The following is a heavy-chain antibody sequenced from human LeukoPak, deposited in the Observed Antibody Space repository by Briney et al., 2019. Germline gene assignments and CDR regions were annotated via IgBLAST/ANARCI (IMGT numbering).Heavy chain of an antibody. CDR2: ISWNSGSI. J-gene: IGHJ6*02. Sequence: GGSLRLSCAASGFTFDDYAMHWVRQAPGNGLEWVSGISWNSGSIGYADSVKGRFTISRDNAKNSLYLQMNSLRAEDTALYYCAGAYYYYGMDVWGQGTTVTVSS. V-gene: IGHV3-9*01. CDR1: GFTFDDYA. CDR3: AGAYYYYGMDV.